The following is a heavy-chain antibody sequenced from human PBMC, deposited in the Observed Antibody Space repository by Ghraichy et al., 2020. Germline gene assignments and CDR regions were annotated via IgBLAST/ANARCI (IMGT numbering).Heavy chain of an antibody. J-gene: IGHJ6*02. V-gene: IGHV3-53*01. Sequence: GGSLRLSCAASGVSVSSNQMAWVRQAPGKGLEWVSILYSDGSGFYADTVRGRFTISRDESKNTLYLQMNSLRAEDTAVYYCARDRRYCGNNCYLYYYYGRDLWGRGTTVTVSS. CDR3: ARDRRYCGNNCYLYYYYGRDL. D-gene: IGHD2-21*01. CDR2: LYSDGSG. CDR1: GVSVSSNQ.